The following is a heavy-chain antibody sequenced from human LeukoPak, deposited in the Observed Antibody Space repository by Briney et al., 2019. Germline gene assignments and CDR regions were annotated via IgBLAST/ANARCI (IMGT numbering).Heavy chain of an antibody. Sequence: QAGGSLRLSCAAAGCTFDDYAMHWVRKAPGKGLEWVSGISWNSGSIGYADSVKGRFTISRDNAKNSLYLQMNSLRAEDTALYYCAKGLYSYGHNWFDPWGQGTLVTVSS. CDR2: ISWNSGSI. V-gene: IGHV3-9*01. CDR3: AKGLYSYGHNWFDP. D-gene: IGHD5-18*01. CDR1: GCTFDDYA. J-gene: IGHJ5*02.